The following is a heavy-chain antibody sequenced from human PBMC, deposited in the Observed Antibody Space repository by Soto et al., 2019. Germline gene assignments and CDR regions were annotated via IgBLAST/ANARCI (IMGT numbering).Heavy chain of an antibody. V-gene: IGHV3-11*01. J-gene: IGHJ4*02. Sequence: QVQLVESGGGLVKPGESLRLSCAASGFTFGNYYMSWVRQAPGKGLEWISYISSSGHTIYYADSVKGRFTVTRDNAKKSLDLQMNRLRVDDTAVYYCARDGPVVEVELLTYWGQGTLVTVSS. CDR1: GFTFGNYY. CDR3: ARDGPVVEVELLTY. CDR2: ISSSGHTI. D-gene: IGHD1-7*01.